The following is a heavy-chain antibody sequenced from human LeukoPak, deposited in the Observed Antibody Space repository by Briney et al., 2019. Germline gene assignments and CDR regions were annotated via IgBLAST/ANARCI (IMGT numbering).Heavy chain of an antibody. D-gene: IGHD3-22*01. V-gene: IGHV1-8*01. J-gene: IGHJ5*02. CDR2: MNPNSGNT. Sequence: GASVKVSCKASGYTFTSYDINWVRQATGQGLEWMGWMNPNSGNTGYAQKFQGRVTMTRNTSISTAYMELSSLRSVDTAVYYCARRMIVGNWFDPWGQGTLVTVSS. CDR3: ARRMIVGNWFDP. CDR1: GYTFTSYD.